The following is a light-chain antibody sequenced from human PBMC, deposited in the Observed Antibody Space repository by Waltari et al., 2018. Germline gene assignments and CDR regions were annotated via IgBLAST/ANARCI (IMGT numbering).Light chain of an antibody. J-gene: IGLJ2*01. CDR3: ATWDDSLNGPV. CDR1: NSNIGRNT. V-gene: IGLV1-44*01. CDR2: NNF. Sequence: QSVLTQPPSTSGTPRQRVTISCSGNNSNIGRNTVNWYQQFPGAAPTPLVYNNFQRPSGVPDRFSGSKSGTSASLAILGVRPEDEADYYCATWDDSLNGPVFGGGTKLTVL.